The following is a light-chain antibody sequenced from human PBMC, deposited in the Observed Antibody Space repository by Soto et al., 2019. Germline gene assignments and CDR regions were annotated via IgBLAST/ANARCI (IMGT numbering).Light chain of an antibody. CDR2: DVS. V-gene: IGKV3-20*01. CDR3: QQYGSSPT. Sequence: EIVLTQSPGTLSLSPGERATLSCRSSQSVSSNYLAWYQQKPDQAPRLVIYDVSGRATGIPDRFSGSGSGTYFPLTISRLEPEDFAVYYCQQYGSSPTFGQGTKVDIK. J-gene: IGKJ1*01. CDR1: QSVSSNY.